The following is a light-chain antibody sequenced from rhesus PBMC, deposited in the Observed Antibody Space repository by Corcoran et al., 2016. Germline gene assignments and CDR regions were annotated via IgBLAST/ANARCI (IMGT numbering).Light chain of an antibody. CDR2: AAS. J-gene: IGKJ2*01. CDR3: LQGYSTPYS. Sequence: DIQMTQSPSSLSASVGDRVTITCRASQGISDYLNWYQQKPGKTPKRLIYAASSLESGVPSRFCGSGSWTAFTLTISRLQPEDFAAYYCLQGYSTPYSFGQGTKVEIK. V-gene: IGKV1-36*02. CDR1: QGISDY.